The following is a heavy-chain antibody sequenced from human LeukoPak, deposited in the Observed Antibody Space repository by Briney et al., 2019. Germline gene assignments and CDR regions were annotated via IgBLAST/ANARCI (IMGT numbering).Heavy chain of an antibody. D-gene: IGHD5-24*01. V-gene: IGHV3-23*01. CDR1: GFTFNNFA. CDR2: ISGGGGST. J-gene: IGHJ3*02. Sequence: GGSLRLSCAASGFTFNNFAMSWVRQAPGKGLEWVSDISGGGGSTYYADSVKGRFTISRDNSRNTLSLQMNSLRAEDTAVYYCAKGQSPGAFDIWGQGTMVTVSS. CDR3: AKGQSPGAFDI.